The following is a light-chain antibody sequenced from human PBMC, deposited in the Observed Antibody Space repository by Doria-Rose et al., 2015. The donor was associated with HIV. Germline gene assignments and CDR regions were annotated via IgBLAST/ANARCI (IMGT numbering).Light chain of an antibody. CDR2: DGS. CDR3: PQYGTSWT. Sequence: TQSPVTLSLSPGERATLSCRASQSFSSTYLAWYQQKPGQAPSLLIYDGSTRATGIPDRFSASGSGTDFTLTINGLEPEDFALYYCPQYGTSWTFGQGTKVEI. CDR1: QSFSSTY. J-gene: IGKJ1*01. V-gene: IGKV3-20*01.